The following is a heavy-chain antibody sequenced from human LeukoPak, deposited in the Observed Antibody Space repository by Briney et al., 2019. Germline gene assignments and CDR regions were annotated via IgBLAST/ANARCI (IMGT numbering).Heavy chain of an antibody. CDR1: GFTFSSYA. V-gene: IGHV3-7*03. J-gene: IGHJ4*02. D-gene: IGHD3-22*01. CDR2: IKQNGREI. Sequence: GGSLRLSCAASGFTFSSYAMHWVRQAPGKGLEWVANIKQNGREIYYVDSVRGRFTISRDNAKNPLYLQMNSLRAEDTAVYYCAKSPFGDYYDSSGYYHDYWGQGTLVTVSS. CDR3: AKSPFGDYYDSSGYYHDY.